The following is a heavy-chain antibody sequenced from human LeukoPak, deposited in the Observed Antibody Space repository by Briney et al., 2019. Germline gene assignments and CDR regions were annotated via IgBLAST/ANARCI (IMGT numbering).Heavy chain of an antibody. D-gene: IGHD5-12*01. Sequence: TGGSLRLACAASGITVSNIDVAWVRQAPGKGLEWVSVIHRGDTTYYADCVKGRFSISRDHSKHSVYLQMHRLSAEDSAIYFCAKVASSPPYSGGYGGWFRPWGQGTLVTVSS. J-gene: IGHJ5*02. CDR3: AKVASSPPYSGGYGGWFRP. CDR2: IHRGDTT. CDR1: GITVSNID. V-gene: IGHV3-66*02.